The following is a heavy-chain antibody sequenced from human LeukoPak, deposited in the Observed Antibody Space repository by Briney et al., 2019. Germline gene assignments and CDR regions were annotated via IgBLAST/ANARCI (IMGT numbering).Heavy chain of an antibody. CDR3: ARVGDYGDLTDY. CDR2: ISSSYRTI. Sequence: PGGSLRLSCAASGSTFSSYSMNWVRQAPGKGLEWVSYISSSYRTIYYADSVKGRFTVSGDDAKNSLYLQMSSLRAEDTAFYYCARVGDYGDLTDYWGQGTLVTVSS. D-gene: IGHD4-17*01. CDR1: GSTFSSYS. V-gene: IGHV3-48*01. J-gene: IGHJ4*02.